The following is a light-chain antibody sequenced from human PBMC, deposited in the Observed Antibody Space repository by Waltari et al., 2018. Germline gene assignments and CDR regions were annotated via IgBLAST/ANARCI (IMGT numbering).Light chain of an antibody. CDR1: SPDVGSYPL. Sequence: QSALTQPASVSGSPGQSITISCTATSPDVGSYPLVSCFQHHPGKAPQLMIYGGSKRPSGVSNRFSGSKSGNTASLTISGLQAEDEADYYCCSYASGDTILFGGGTKLTVL. CDR3: CSYASGDTIL. V-gene: IGLV2-23*01. J-gene: IGLJ2*01. CDR2: GGS.